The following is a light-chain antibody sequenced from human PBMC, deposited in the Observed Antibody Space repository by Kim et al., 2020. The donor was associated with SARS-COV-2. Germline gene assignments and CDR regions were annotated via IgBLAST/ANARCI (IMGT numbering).Light chain of an antibody. V-gene: IGLV3-1*01. CDR1: KLGDKY. CDR2: KDS. J-gene: IGLJ2*01. Sequence: VAPGQTASITCSGDKLGDKYACWYQQKPGQSPVLVIYKDSKRPSGIPARFSGSNSGNTATLTISGTQAMDEADYYCQAWDSSSWVFGGGTQLTVL. CDR3: QAWDSSSWV.